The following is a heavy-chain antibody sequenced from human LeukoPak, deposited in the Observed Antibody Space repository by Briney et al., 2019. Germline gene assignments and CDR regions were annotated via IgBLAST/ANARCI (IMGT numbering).Heavy chain of an antibody. J-gene: IGHJ4*02. V-gene: IGHV3-48*04. CDR2: ISSSSSTI. CDR1: GFTFSSYS. D-gene: IGHD3-16*02. CDR3: ARERDDYVWGSYRPIDY. Sequence: GGSLRLSCAASGFTFSSYSMNWVRQAPGKGLEWVSYISSSSSTIYYADSVKGRFTISRDNAKNSLYLQMNSLRAEDTAVYYCARERDDYVWGSYRPIDYWGQGTLVTVFS.